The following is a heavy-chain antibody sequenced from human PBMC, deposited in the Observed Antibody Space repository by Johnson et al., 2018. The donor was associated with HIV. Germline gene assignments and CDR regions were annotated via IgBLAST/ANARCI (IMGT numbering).Heavy chain of an antibody. D-gene: IGHD1-26*01. Sequence: QVQLVESGGGVVQPGRSLRLACVASGFTFNRYGLHWVRQAPGKGLEWVATTSFDERGKHYTDSVKGRVTISRDNSKNALYLQLNSLRPEDTAVYYCARDGAIAGAATEALDLWGQGTMVIVSS. CDR1: GFTFNRYG. CDR3: ARDGAIAGAATEALDL. J-gene: IGHJ3*01. CDR2: TSFDERGK. V-gene: IGHV3-30*04.